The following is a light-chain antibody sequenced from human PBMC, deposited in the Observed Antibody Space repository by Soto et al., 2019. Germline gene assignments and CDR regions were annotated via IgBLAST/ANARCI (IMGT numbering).Light chain of an antibody. Sequence: QSALTQPASVSGSPGQSITISCTGTNIDVGGYDRVSWDQQHPGKAPTLMIYEVNKRPSGVSYRFSGSKSGNTASLTISGLQAEDEADYYCCSSVGGPIWVFGGGTKLTVL. CDR2: EVN. J-gene: IGLJ3*02. V-gene: IGLV2-23*02. CDR1: NIDVGGYDR. CDR3: CSSVGGPIWV.